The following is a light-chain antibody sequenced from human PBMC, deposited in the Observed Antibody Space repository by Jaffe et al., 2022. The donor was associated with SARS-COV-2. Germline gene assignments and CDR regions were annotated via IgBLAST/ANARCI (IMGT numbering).Light chain of an antibody. CDR1: QGIGTW. Sequence: DIRMTQFPSSVSASVGDRVTITCRASQGIGTWLAWYQQKPGKAPNLLIYGASKLQGGVPSRFSGSGSGTDFTLSISSLQPEDFATYYCQQANVFPSTFGPGTKVDI. CDR2: GAS. CDR3: QQANVFPST. J-gene: IGKJ3*01. V-gene: IGKV1D-12*01.